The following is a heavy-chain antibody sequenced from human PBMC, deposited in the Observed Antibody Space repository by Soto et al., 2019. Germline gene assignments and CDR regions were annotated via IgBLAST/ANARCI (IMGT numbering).Heavy chain of an antibody. CDR3: ARVGSSSWYGGHDWFDP. CDR1: GGSFHGYY. CDR2: INHSGST. D-gene: IGHD6-13*01. V-gene: IGHV4-34*01. Sequence: SETLSLTCAVYGGSFHGYYWSWIRQPPGKGLEWIGEINHSGSTNYNPSLKSRVTISVDTSKNQFSLKLSSVTAADTAVYYCARVGSSSWYGGHDWFDPWGQGTLVTVSS. J-gene: IGHJ5*02.